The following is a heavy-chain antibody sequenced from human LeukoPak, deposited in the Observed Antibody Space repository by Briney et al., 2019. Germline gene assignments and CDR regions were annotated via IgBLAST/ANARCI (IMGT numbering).Heavy chain of an antibody. CDR1: GGSISSSSYY. CDR3: ARLNADFEVAP. V-gene: IGHV4-39*01. Sequence: PDTPCLTCTVSGGSISSSSYYWGWIRQPPGKGLEWIGNIYYSGSAYYNPSLKSRVTISVDTSKNQFSLKLSSVTAADTAVYYCARLNADFEVAPWGNGTIVSVSA. J-gene: IGHJ6*04. CDR2: IYYSGSA. D-gene: IGHD3-3*01.